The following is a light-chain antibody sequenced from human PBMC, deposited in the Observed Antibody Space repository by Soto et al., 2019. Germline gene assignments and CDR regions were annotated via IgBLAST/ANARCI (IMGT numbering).Light chain of an antibody. CDR1: QSVGSNR. CDR3: HHYGGSPRVT. J-gene: IGKJ5*01. V-gene: IGKV3-20*01. Sequence: EIVMTQSPGTLSLSPGERVRLSCRASQSVGSNRLAXXXHXXXXAXXXLXDGXXTWVSGVPDRFSGSGSGTDFTLTISRLEPEDFAVYYCHHYGGSPRVTFGQGTRLEIK. CDR2: GXX.